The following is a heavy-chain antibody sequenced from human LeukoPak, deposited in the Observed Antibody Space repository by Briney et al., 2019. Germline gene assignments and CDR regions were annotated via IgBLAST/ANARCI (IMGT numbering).Heavy chain of an antibody. Sequence: SETLSLTCTVSGGSISSYYWSWIRQPPGKGLEWIGYIYYSGSTNYNPSLKSRVTTSVDTSKNQFSLKLSSVTAADTAVYYCARDDYGETLGLWGQGTLVTVSS. D-gene: IGHD4-17*01. CDR3: ARDDYGETLGL. CDR1: GGSISSYY. J-gene: IGHJ4*02. V-gene: IGHV4-59*01. CDR2: IYYSGST.